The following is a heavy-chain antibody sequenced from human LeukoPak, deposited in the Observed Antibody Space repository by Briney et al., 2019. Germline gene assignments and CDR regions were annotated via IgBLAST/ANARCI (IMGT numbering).Heavy chain of an antibody. CDR1: GFTFSSYE. V-gene: IGHV3-48*01. Sequence: GGSLRLSCAASGFTFSSYEMNWVRQAPGKGLEWVSYISSSSSTIYYADSVKGRFTISRDNAKNSLYLQMNSLRAEDTAVYYCARSGGEQLYRVFDYWGQGTLVTVSS. CDR2: ISSSSSTI. CDR3: ARSGGEQLYRVFDY. J-gene: IGHJ4*02. D-gene: IGHD6-6*01.